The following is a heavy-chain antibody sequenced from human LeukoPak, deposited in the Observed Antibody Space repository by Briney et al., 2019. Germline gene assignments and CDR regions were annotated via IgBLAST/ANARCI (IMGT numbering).Heavy chain of an antibody. CDR2: IYYSGST. Sequence: KPSQTLSLTCTVSGGSISSGDYYCSWIRQPPGKGLEWIGYIYYSGSTYYNPSLKSRVTISVDTSKNQFSLKLSSVTAADTAVYYCARVDGDYVWGSYRYSNWFDPWGQGTLVTVSS. V-gene: IGHV4-30-4*08. CDR3: ARVDGDYVWGSYRYSNWFDP. CDR1: GGSISSGDYY. J-gene: IGHJ5*02. D-gene: IGHD3-16*02.